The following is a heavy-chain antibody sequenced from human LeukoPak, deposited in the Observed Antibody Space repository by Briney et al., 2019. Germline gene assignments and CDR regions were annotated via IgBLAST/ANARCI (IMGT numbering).Heavy chain of an antibody. CDR2: ISGSGGST. CDR3: AKDLAGSGSYSFDY. V-gene: IGHV3-23*01. J-gene: IGHJ4*02. CDR1: GFTFSNYA. D-gene: IGHD1-26*01. Sequence: GGSLRLSCAASGFTFSNYAMNWVRQDPGRGLEWVSAISGSGGSTYYADSVKGRFTISRDNSKNTLYLQMNSLRAEDTAVYYCAKDLAGSGSYSFDYWGQGTLVTVSS.